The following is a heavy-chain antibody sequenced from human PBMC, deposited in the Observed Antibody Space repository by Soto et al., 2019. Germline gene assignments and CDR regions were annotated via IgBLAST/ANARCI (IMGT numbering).Heavy chain of an antibody. CDR1: GGSITSSSYY. J-gene: IGHJ4*02. D-gene: IGHD3-22*01. V-gene: IGHV4-39*02. CDR3: ARDSSGYYYARFDY. CDR2: IFYSGST. Sequence: SETQSLTCTVSGGSITSSSYYWGWIRQPPGKGLEWIGSIFYSGSTYYNPSLKSRVTISVDTFKNQFSLKLSSVTAADTAVYYCARDSSGYYYARFDYWGQGSLVTVSS.